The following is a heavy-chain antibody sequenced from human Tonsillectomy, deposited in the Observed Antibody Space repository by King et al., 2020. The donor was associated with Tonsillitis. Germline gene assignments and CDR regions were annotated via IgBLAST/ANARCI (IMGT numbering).Heavy chain of an antibody. CDR2: ISGRGGQT. J-gene: IGHJ5*02. CDR3: AKSLAGISGWFDP. Sequence: VQLVESGGGLVQPGGSLRLSCAASGFIFSSYAMSWVRQAPGKGLEWVSAISGRGGQTYYADSVKGRFTISRDNPKNTLYLQTNSLRAEDTAVYYCAKSLAGISGWFDPWGQGTLVTVSS. V-gene: IGHV3-23*04. D-gene: IGHD3-10*01. CDR1: GFIFSSYA.